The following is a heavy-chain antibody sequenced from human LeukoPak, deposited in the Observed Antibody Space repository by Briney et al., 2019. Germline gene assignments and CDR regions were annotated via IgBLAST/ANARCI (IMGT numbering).Heavy chain of an antibody. CDR3: ARGSTYGGYEIDY. Sequence: GASVKVSCKASGYTFTGYYMHWVRQAPGQGLEWMGRINPNSGGTNYAQKFQGRVTMTRDTSISTAYMELSRLRSDATAVYYCARGSTYGGYEIDYWGQGTLVTVSS. D-gene: IGHD5-12*01. V-gene: IGHV1-2*06. CDR2: INPNSGGT. J-gene: IGHJ4*02. CDR1: GYTFTGYY.